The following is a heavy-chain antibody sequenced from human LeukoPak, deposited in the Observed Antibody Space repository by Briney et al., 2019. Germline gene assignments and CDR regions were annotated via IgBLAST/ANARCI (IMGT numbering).Heavy chain of an antibody. Sequence: ASVKVSCKASGYTFTSYYMHWVRQAPGQGLAWMGIINPSGGSTSYAQKFQGRVTMTRDTSTSTVYMELSSLRSEDTAVYYCAREHGDYLLDYWGQGTLVTVSS. CDR3: AREHGDYLLDY. D-gene: IGHD4-17*01. V-gene: IGHV1-46*01. CDR2: INPSGGST. CDR1: GYTFTSYY. J-gene: IGHJ4*02.